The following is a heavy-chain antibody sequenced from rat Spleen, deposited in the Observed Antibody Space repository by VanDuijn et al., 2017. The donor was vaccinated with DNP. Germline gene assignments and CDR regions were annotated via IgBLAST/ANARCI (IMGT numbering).Heavy chain of an antibody. J-gene: IGHJ2*01. CDR3: ATPFY. CDR1: GFTFSAYY. V-gene: IGHV5-27*01. Sequence: EVQLVESGGGLVQPGRSLKLSCAASGFTFSAYYMAWVRQAPAKGLEWVAYIGSPAYAPYYTDSVKGRFAISRDNAKSTLYLQMNSLRSEDMATYYCATPFYWGQGVMVTVSS. CDR2: IGSPAYAP.